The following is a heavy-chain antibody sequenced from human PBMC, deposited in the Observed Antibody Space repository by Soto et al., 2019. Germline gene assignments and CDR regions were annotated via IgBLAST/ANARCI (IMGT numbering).Heavy chain of an antibody. V-gene: IGHV4-4*02. D-gene: IGHD3-9*01. CDR1: GGSISSSHW. CDR2: ISHSGTS. Sequence: QVQLQESGPGLVKPSGTLSLTCAVSGGSISSSHWWTWVRQSPGKGLEYIGEISHSGTSNSNPSLKSRVTLSVDKSKNHFSLSLTSVTAAETAVYYCARVVLTITRGAFDAWGQGTLVIVS. CDR3: ARVVLTITRGAFDA. J-gene: IGHJ3*01.